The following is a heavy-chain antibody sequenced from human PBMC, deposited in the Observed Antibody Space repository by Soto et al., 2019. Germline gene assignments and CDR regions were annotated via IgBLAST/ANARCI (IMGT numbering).Heavy chain of an antibody. Sequence: SETLSHTCTVSGGSISSYYWICIRQHPGKGLEWIGYIYYSGSTNYNPSLKSRVTISVDSSKIQCSRKLSSVTAADTAVYYCARSYCGGDCYSVGGGHPGDYEYYYGMDVWGQGTTVTVS. CDR1: GGSISSYY. J-gene: IGHJ6*02. CDR2: IYYSGST. V-gene: IGHV4-59*08. CDR3: ARSYCGGDCYSVGGGHPGDYEYYYGMDV. D-gene: IGHD2-21*02.